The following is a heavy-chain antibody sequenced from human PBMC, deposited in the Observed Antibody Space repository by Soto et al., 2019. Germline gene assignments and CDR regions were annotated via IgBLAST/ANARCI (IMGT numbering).Heavy chain of an antibody. CDR3: ARYNSYAIDY. CDR2: IHYSGTT. V-gene: IGHV4-59*01. J-gene: IGHJ4*02. CDR1: GTSISSYY. Sequence: SETLSLTCTVSGTSISSYYWSWIRQPPGKGLEWIANIHYSGTTNYNPSLASRVTLSVDTSKNQFSLKMTSVTAADRAMYFCARYNSYAIDYWGRGPLVTVSS. D-gene: IGHD2-8*01.